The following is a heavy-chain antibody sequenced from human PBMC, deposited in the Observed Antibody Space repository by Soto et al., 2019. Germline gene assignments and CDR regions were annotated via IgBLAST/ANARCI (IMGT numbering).Heavy chain of an antibody. CDR3: ARSAMVTAYYGMDV. D-gene: IGHD5-18*01. Sequence: GESLKISCKGSGYSFTSYWISWVRQMPGKGLEWMGRIDPSDSYTNYSPSFQGHVTISANKSISTANLKWSSLKASDTAMYYCARSAMVTAYYGMDVWGQGTTVTVSS. J-gene: IGHJ6*02. V-gene: IGHV5-10-1*01. CDR2: IDPSDSYT. CDR1: GYSFTSYW.